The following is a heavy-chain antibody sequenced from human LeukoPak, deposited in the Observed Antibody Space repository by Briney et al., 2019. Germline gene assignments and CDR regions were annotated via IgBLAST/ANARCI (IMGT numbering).Heavy chain of an antibody. CDR2: IRNKANNYAT. CDR1: AFTFTDPT. CDR3: SRRGSIVVEED. J-gene: IGHJ4*02. V-gene: IGHV3-73*01. Sequence: PGGSLRLSCAAPAFTFTDPTIFWARQASGKGLEWVGRIRNKANNYATAYVASVSGRFTISRDDSKNTAYLEMNSLKTEDTAVYYCSRRGSIVVEEDWGQGTLVTVSS. D-gene: IGHD2-2*01.